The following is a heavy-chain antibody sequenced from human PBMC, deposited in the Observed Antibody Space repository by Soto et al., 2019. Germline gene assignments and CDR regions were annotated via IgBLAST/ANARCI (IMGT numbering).Heavy chain of an antibody. J-gene: IGHJ6*02. V-gene: IGHV2-5*02. CDR2: IYLDEDK. CDR3: AGWNYDSGLDV. D-gene: IGHD2-15*01. Sequence: QITLKESGPTLVRPPQTLTLTCSFSGFSLNTNGMGVGWIRQHPGKDLEWLVFIYLDEDKRFSPSLKTRTTGTTDTPQNEVVLTLTNLDPWDTGTYYCAGWNYDSGLDVGGQGTTVTGSS. CDR1: GFSLNTNGMG.